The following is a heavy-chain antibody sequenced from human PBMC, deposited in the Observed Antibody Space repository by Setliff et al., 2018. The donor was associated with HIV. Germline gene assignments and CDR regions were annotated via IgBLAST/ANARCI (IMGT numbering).Heavy chain of an antibody. CDR2: ISTGGHT. Sequence: PSETLSLTCTVSGASISSGNYFWTWIRQPAGQRLEWIGRISTGGHTDYNPSLKSRLSISADTSRNHFSLQLTSVAATDTAIYYCAREGSHSHGWYNWLGPWGPGTLVTVS. CDR3: AREGSHSHGWYNWLGP. J-gene: IGHJ5*02. V-gene: IGHV4-61*02. CDR1: GASISSGNYF. D-gene: IGHD6-19*01.